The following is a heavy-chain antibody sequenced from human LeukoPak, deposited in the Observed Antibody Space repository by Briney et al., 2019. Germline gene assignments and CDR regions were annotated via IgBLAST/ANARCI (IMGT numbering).Heavy chain of an antibody. V-gene: IGHV3-15*01. D-gene: IGHD3-10*01. CDR1: GFTFPNAW. Sequence: PGGSLRLSCAASGFTFPNAWVNWVRQAPGKGLEWVGHIKSKGNGGTIDYAAPVKGRFTISGDDSKNTVYLQMNSLEIEDTAVYFCTTDPGTGVRGYWGQGTLVTVPS. CDR3: TTDPGTGVRGY. J-gene: IGHJ4*02. CDR2: IKSKGNGGTI.